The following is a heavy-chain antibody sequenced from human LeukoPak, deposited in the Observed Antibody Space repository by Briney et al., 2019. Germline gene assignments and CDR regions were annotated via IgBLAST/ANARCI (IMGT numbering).Heavy chain of an antibody. CDR1: GFTFSSYG. J-gene: IGHJ5*02. Sequence: PGGSLRLSCAASGFTFSSYGTHWVRQAPGKGLEWVAVISYDGSNKYYADSVKGRFTISRDNSKNTLYLQMNSLRAEDTAVYYCAKDLWFGEPDTTNWFDPWGQGTLVTVSS. CDR3: AKDLWFGEPDTTNWFDP. V-gene: IGHV3-30*18. CDR2: ISYDGSNK. D-gene: IGHD3-10*01.